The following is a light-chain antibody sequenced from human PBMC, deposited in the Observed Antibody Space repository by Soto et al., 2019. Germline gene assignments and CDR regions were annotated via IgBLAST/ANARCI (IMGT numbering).Light chain of an antibody. Sequence: DIVLTQSPGTLSLSPGDRAALSCGASQSLSNNFLAWYQQKPAQAPRLLISGASSRATGIPDRFSGSGSGTDFTLTITRVEPEDFAVYYCQQYATSPLTFGGGTKVDIK. CDR1: QSLSNNF. J-gene: IGKJ4*01. V-gene: IGKV3-20*01. CDR2: GAS. CDR3: QQYATSPLT.